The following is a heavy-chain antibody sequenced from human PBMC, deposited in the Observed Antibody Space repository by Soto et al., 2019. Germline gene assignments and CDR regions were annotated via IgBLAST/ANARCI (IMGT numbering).Heavy chain of an antibody. J-gene: IGHJ1*01. CDR2: IGSSGRAI. D-gene: IGHD6-13*01. Sequence: VQLLDSGGDLVQPGGSLRLSCVASGFTFNEYGMSWVRQAPGKGLEWVSGIGSSGRAIYYADSVKGRFTISRDNSVRTLYLHMNSLRGEDTAVYYCAKGGGGITETAKRYVDHWGQGTLVTVSS. CDR1: GFTFNEYG. CDR3: AKGGGGITETAKRYVDH. V-gene: IGHV3-23*01.